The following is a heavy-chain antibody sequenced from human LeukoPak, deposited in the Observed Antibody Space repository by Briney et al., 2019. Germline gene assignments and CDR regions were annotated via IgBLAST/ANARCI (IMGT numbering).Heavy chain of an antibody. D-gene: IGHD2-15*01. V-gene: IGHV1-8*01. CDR3: ARAVVVVVAATQRPRTGWFDP. CDR2: MNPNSGNT. J-gene: IGHJ5*02. Sequence: ASVKVSCKASGYTCTSYDINWVRQATGQGLEWMGWMNPNSGNTGYAKKFQGRVTMTRNTSISTAYMELSSLRSEDTAVYYCARAVVVVVAATQRPRTGWFDPWGQGTLVTVYS. CDR1: GYTCTSYD.